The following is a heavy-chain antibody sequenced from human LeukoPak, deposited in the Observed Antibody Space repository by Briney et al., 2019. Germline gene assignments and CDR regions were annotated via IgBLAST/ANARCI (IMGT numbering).Heavy chain of an antibody. CDR3: ARENYYDSSGYYYEGSGLDY. J-gene: IGHJ4*02. CDR1: GGSFSDYY. V-gene: IGHV4-34*01. Sequence: PSETLSLTCVVYGGSFSDYYWSWIRQPPGKGLEWIGEINHSGSTNYNPSLKSRVTISVDTSKNQFSLKLSSVTAADTAVYYCARENYYDSSGYYYEGSGLDYWGQGTLVTVSS. CDR2: INHSGST. D-gene: IGHD3-22*01.